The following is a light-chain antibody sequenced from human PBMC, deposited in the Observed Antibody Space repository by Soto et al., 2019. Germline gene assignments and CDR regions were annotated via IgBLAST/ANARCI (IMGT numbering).Light chain of an antibody. J-gene: IGLJ1*01. Sequence: QSVLTQPASVSGSPGPSITISCTGTSSDVGAYNYVSWYQQHPGKAPKLMIYEVSNRPSGVSNRFSGSKSGNTASLTISGLQSDDEADYFCKSYTTSSTYVFGPGSKGNV. CDR2: EVS. CDR3: KSYTTSSTYV. CDR1: SSDVGAYNY. V-gene: IGLV2-14*01.